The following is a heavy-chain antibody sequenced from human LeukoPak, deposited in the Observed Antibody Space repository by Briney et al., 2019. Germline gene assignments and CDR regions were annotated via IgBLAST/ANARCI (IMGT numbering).Heavy chain of an antibody. V-gene: IGHV1-58*02. J-gene: IGHJ4*02. CDR2: IIVGSGNT. D-gene: IGHD1-26*01. CDR1: GFTFSNSA. Sequence: GASVKVSCKTSGFTFSNSAIQWVRQARGQRLEWIGRIIVGSGNTNYAQKLQGRVTMTTDTSTSTAYMELRSLRSDDTAVYYCARGSGSYGYWGQGTLVTASS. CDR3: ARGSGSYGY.